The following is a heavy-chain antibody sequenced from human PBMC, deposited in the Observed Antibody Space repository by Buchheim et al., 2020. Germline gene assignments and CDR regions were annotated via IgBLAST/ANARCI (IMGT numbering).Heavy chain of an antibody. CDR1: GFAFSNYA. CDR2: ISGTGGGI. D-gene: IGHD4-17*01. CDR3: AKCRLAYGEQMDV. V-gene: IGHV3-23*01. J-gene: IGHJ6*02. Sequence: YLLESGGGSVQPGGSLRLSCVASGFAFSNYAMSWVRQAPGKGLEWVSRISGTGGGIHYADTVKGRVTISRDNSKNTLSLQMNSLRAEDTAIYYCAKCRLAYGEQMDVWGQGTT.